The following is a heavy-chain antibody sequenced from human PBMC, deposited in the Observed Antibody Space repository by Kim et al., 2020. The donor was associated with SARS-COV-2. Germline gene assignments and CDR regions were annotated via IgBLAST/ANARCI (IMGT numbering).Heavy chain of an antibody. CDR1: GGSISSYY. D-gene: IGHD3-9*01. V-gene: IGHV4-59*08. J-gene: IGHJ6*03. CDR2: ISYSGST. CDR3: ARHYDILTGYYTPYYSYF. Sequence: SETLSLTCTVSGGSISSYYWSWIRKPPGTGLEWIGFISYSGSTTYYPSLQSRVTISVDTSKNQFFLKLSSLAAADTAAFYCARHYDILTGYYTPYYSYF.